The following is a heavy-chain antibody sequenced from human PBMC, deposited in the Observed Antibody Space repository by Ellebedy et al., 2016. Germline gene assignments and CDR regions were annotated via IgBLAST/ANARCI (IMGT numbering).Heavy chain of an antibody. Sequence: SETLSLTCTVSGDSINSYYWSWIRQPPGKGLEWIGYIYYSGSTNYSPSLKSRVTISVDTSKNQFSLKLSSVTAADTAVYYCAGNYGAYFDYWGQGTLVTVSS. CDR1: GDSINSYY. V-gene: IGHV4-59*08. D-gene: IGHD4-17*01. CDR2: IYYSGST. J-gene: IGHJ4*02. CDR3: AGNYGAYFDY.